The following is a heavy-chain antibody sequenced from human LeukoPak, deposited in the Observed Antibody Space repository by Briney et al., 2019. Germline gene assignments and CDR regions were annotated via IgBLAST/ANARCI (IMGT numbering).Heavy chain of an antibody. J-gene: IGHJ4*02. CDR2: INSDGSST. D-gene: IGHD6-13*01. Sequence: PGGSLRLSCAASGFTFSSYWMHWVRQAPGKGLVWVSRINSDGSSTSYADSVKGRFTISRDNAKNTLYLQMNSLRAEDTAVYYCARKGHSSSWAYYFDYWGQGTLVTVSS. CDR3: ARKGHSSSWAYYFDY. CDR1: GFTFSSYW. V-gene: IGHV3-74*01.